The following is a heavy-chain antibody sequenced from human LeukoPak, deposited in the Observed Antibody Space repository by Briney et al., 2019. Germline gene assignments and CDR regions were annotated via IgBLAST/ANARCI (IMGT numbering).Heavy chain of an antibody. CDR1: GGSISSYY. D-gene: IGHD5-18*01. CDR3: ARVHGYSYGQYYFDY. Sequence: NPSETLSLTCTVSGGSISSYYWSWIRQPPGKGLEWIGYIYYSGSTNYNPSLKSRVTISVDTSKNQFSLKLSSVTAADTAVYYCARVHGYSYGQYYFDYWGQGTLVTVSS. V-gene: IGHV4-59*01. CDR2: IYYSGST. J-gene: IGHJ4*02.